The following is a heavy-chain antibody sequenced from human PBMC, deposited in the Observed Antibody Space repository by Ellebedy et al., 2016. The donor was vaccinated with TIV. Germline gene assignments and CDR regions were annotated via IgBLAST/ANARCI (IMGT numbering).Heavy chain of an antibody. Sequence: MPSETLSLTCTVPGGSISSGDYYWSWIRQPPGTGLEWIGYIYYSGSTYYNPSLKSRVTISVDTSKNQFSLKLSSVTAADTAVFYCAREISYYYGMDVWGQGTTVTVSS. D-gene: IGHD3-3*01. CDR3: AREISYYYGMDV. V-gene: IGHV4-30-4*01. CDR1: GGSISSGDYY. CDR2: IYYSGST. J-gene: IGHJ6*02.